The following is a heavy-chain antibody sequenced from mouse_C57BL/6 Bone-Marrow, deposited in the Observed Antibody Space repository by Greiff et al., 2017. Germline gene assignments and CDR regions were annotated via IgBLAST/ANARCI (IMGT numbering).Heavy chain of an antibody. Sequence: QVQLQQPGAELVKPGASVKMSCKASGYTFTSYWITWVKQRPGQGLEWIGDIYPGSGSTNYNEKFKSKATLTVDTSSITAYMQLSSLTSDDSAVYYCASPPYYYGGFDYWGQGTTLTVSS. V-gene: IGHV1-55*01. CDR3: ASPPYYYGGFDY. CDR1: GYTFTSYW. D-gene: IGHD1-1*01. J-gene: IGHJ2*01. CDR2: IYPGSGST.